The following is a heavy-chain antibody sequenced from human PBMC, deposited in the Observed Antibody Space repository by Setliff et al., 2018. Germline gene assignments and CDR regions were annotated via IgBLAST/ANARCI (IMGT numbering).Heavy chain of an antibody. J-gene: IGHJ4*02. CDR2: IYYSGST. Sequence: TSETLSLTCAVSGYSISSGYYWGWIRQPPGKGLEWIGSIYYSGSTYYNPSLKSRVTISVDTSKNQFALKLSSVTAADTAVYYCARSAEKYSSGWYQGFDYWGQGTLVTVSS. V-gene: IGHV4-38-2*01. D-gene: IGHD6-19*01. CDR1: GYSISSGYY. CDR3: ARSAEKYSSGWYQGFDY.